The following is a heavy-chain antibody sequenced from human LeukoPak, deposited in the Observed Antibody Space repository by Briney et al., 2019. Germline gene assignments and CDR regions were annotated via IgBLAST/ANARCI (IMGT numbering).Heavy chain of an antibody. CDR3: ASTTIFGLVASDYSMDV. CDR1: GYTLTGYY. Sequence: GASVKVSCKASGYTLTGYYMHWVRQAPGQGHEWMGWINPNSGGTNYAQKFQGRVTMTRDTSISTVYMELSSLRSDDTAVYYCASTTIFGLVASDYSMDVWGKGTTVTVSS. J-gene: IGHJ6*03. D-gene: IGHD3-3*01. CDR2: INPNSGGT. V-gene: IGHV1-2*02.